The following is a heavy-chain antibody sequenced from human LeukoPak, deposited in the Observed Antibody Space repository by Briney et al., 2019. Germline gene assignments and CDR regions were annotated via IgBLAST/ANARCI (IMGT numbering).Heavy chain of an antibody. J-gene: IGHJ4*02. CDR2: INPNSGGT. CDR3: ARVDNIVVVPGGPGFDY. Sequence: ASVKVSCKASGYTFTGYYMHWVRQAPGQGLEWMGWINPNSGGTNYAQKFQGRVTMTRDTSISTAYMELSRLRSDDTAVYYCARVDNIVVVPGGPGFDYWGQGTLVTVSS. D-gene: IGHD2-2*01. CDR1: GYTFTGYY. V-gene: IGHV1-2*02.